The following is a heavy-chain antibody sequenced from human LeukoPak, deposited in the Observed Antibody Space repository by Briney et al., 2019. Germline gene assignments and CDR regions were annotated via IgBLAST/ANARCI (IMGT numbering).Heavy chain of an antibody. CDR3: AKDLLYYGSTNWFDP. CDR1: GFTFSSYS. CDR2: ISGSGGST. J-gene: IGHJ5*02. D-gene: IGHD3-10*01. Sequence: GGSLRLSCAASGFTFSSYSMNWVRQAPGKGLEWVSAISGSGGSTYYADSVKGRFTISRDNSKNTLYLQMNSLRAEDTAVYYCAKDLLYYGSTNWFDPWGQGTLVTVSS. V-gene: IGHV3-23*01.